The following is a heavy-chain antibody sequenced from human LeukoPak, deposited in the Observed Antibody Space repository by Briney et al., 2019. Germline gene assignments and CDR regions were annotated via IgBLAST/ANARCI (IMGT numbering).Heavy chain of an antibody. Sequence: ASVKVSCKASGYTFTGYYMHWVRQAPGQGLEWMGWINPNSGGTNYVQKFQGRVTMTRDTSISTAYMELSRLRSDDTAVYYCASRACSGGSCYPLNYWGQGTLVTVSS. CDR1: GYTFTGYY. CDR3: ASRACSGGSCYPLNY. J-gene: IGHJ4*02. V-gene: IGHV1-2*02. D-gene: IGHD2-15*01. CDR2: INPNSGGT.